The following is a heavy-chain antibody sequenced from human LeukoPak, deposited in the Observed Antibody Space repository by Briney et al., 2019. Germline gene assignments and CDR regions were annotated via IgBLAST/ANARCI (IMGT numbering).Heavy chain of an antibody. CDR3: ARVEDYDILTGFDY. Sequence: GGSLRLSCAASGFTFSSYWMSWVRQAPGKGLEWVANIKQDGREKYSVDSVKGRFTISRDNAKNSLYLQMNSLRAEDTAVYYCARVEDYDILTGFDYWGQGTLVTVSS. CDR2: IKQDGREK. D-gene: IGHD3-9*01. V-gene: IGHV3-7*01. CDR1: GFTFSSYW. J-gene: IGHJ4*02.